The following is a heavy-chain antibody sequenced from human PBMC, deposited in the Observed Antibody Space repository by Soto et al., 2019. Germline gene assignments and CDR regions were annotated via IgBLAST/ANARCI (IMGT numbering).Heavy chain of an antibody. Sequence: DVQLVESGGGLVQPGRSLRLSCAASGFTFDDYAMHWVRQAPGKGLEWVSGISWNSGSIGYADSVKGRFTISRDNAKNSLYLQMNSLRAEDTALYSCGKGDSSGWYGYFDYWGQGTLVTVSS. D-gene: IGHD6-19*01. CDR1: GFTFDDYA. CDR3: GKGDSSGWYGYFDY. V-gene: IGHV3-9*01. J-gene: IGHJ4*02. CDR2: ISWNSGSI.